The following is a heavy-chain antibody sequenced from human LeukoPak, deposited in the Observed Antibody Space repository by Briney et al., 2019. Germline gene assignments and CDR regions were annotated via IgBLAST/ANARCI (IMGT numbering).Heavy chain of an antibody. V-gene: IGHV1-69*13. D-gene: IGHD2-21*01. CDR3: ARGTVTTVIASPLYYFDY. Sequence: SVKVSCKASGGTFSSYAISWVRQAPGQGLEWMGGIIPIFGTANYAQKFQGRVTITADESTSTAYMELSSLRSEDTAVYYCARGTVTTVIASPLYYFDYRGQGTLVTVSS. CDR1: GGTFSSYA. J-gene: IGHJ4*02. CDR2: IIPIFGTA.